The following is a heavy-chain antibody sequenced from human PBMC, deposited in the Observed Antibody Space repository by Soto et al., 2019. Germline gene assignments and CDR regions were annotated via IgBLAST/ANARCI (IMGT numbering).Heavy chain of an antibody. CDR2: ISSSGNT. J-gene: IGHJ4*02. V-gene: IGHV4-59*01. CDR3: ARAPMVLTRSYFDS. D-gene: IGHD3-22*01. Sequence: SLTCTASDGSISNFYWSWIRQPPGKGLEWIGYISSSGNTNYNPSLKSRVSISVDTSKNQFSLNLTSVTAADTAVYYCARAPMVLTRSYFDSWGQGTPVTVSS. CDR1: DGSISNFY.